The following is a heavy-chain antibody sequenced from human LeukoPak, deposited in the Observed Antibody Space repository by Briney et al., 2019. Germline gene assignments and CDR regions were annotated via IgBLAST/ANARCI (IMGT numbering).Heavy chain of an antibody. CDR1: GYSFTSHY. V-gene: IGHV1-24*01. D-gene: IGHD2-2*01. CDR2: FDPEDGET. CDR3: ARVTPYCSSTSCEDY. Sequence: ASVKVSCKASGYSFTSHYMHWVRQAPGKGLEWMGGFDPEDGETIYAQKFQGRVTMTEDTSTDTAYMELSSLRSDDTAVYYCARVTPYCSSTSCEDYWGQGTLVTVSS. J-gene: IGHJ4*02.